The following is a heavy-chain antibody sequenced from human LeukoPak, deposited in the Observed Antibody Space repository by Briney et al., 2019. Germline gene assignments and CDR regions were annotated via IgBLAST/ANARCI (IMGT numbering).Heavy chain of an antibody. D-gene: IGHD2-8*01. CDR2: MNPNSGNT. J-gene: IGHJ6*03. Sequence: ASVKVSCKASGYTFTSYDINWVRQATGQGLEWMGWMNPNSGNTGYAQKFQGRVTMTRNTSISTAYMELSSLRSEDTAVYYCARAGSGYCTNGVCSHMDVWGKGTTVTVSS. V-gene: IGHV1-8*01. CDR1: GYTFTSYD. CDR3: ARAGSGYCTNGVCSHMDV.